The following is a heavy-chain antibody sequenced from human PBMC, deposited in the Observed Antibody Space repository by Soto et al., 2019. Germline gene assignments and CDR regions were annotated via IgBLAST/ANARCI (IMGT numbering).Heavy chain of an antibody. CDR3: AREVHYYQYYAMDV. CDR1: GFTFSSYD. D-gene: IGHD2-2*01. J-gene: IGHJ6*02. Sequence: GGSLRLSCAASGFTFSSYDMHWVRQSPGKGLEWVSAIGTAGDTSYPASVKGRFTISRDNAKKSLYLQMNSLRAEDTAVYYCAREVHYYQYYAMDVWGHGTTVTVSS. V-gene: IGHV3-13*01. CDR2: IGTAGDT.